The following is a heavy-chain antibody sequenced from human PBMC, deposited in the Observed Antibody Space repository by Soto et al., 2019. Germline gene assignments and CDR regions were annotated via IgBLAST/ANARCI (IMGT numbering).Heavy chain of an antibody. CDR1: GFTFSRYG. V-gene: IGHV3-48*01. CDR2: ISSSSSTI. D-gene: IGHD6-19*01. J-gene: IGHJ1*01. CDR3: AKGVPGIAVDGRGYFQH. Sequence: GGSLRLSCAASGFTFSRYGMNWVRQAPGKGLEWVAYISSSSSTIYYADSVKGRFTISRDNSKKTVYLQMNSLRAEDTAVYYCAKGVPGIAVDGRGYFQHWGQGTLVTVSA.